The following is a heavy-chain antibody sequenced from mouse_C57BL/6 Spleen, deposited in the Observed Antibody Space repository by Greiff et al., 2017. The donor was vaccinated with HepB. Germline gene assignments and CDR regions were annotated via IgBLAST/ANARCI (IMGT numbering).Heavy chain of an antibody. CDR2: IDPSDSYT. CDR1: GYTFTSYW. Sequence: VQLQQPGAELVMPGASVKLSCKASGYTFTSYWMHWVKQRPGQGLEWIGEIDPSDSYTNYNQKFKGKSTLTVDKSSSTAYMQLSSLTSEDSAVYYCARGSSNCEWYFDVWGPGTTVTVSS. V-gene: IGHV1-69*01. CDR3: ARGSSNCEWYFDV. J-gene: IGHJ1*01. D-gene: IGHD2-5*01.